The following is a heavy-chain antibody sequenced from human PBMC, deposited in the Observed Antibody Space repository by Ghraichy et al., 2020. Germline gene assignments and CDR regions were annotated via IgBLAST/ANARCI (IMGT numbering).Heavy chain of an antibody. CDR2: ISSSSSTI. J-gene: IGHJ6*02. Sequence: GGSLRLSCAASGFTFSSYSMNWVRQAPGKGLEWVSYISSSSSTIYYADSVKGRFTISRDNAKNSLYLQMNSLRDEDTAVYYCARDIGYGYGYGSLYYYYYYGMDVWGQGTTVTVSS. V-gene: IGHV3-48*02. CDR1: GFTFSSYS. D-gene: IGHD5-18*01. CDR3: ARDIGYGYGYGSLYYYYYYGMDV.